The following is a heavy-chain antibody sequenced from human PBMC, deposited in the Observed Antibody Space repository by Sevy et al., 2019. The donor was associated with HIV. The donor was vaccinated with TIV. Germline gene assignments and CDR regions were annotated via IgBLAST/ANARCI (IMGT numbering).Heavy chain of an antibody. D-gene: IGHD2-2*01. V-gene: IGHV3-64D*06. CDR3: VEGAQYCSSTSCVDYYYYYMDV. J-gene: IGHJ6*03. CDR1: GFTFSSYA. Sequence: GGFLRLSFSASGFTFSSYAMHWVRQAPGKGLEYVSAISSNGGSTYYADSVKGRFTISRDNSKNTLYLQMSSLRAEDTAVYYCVEGAQYCSSTSCVDYYYYYMDVWGKGTTVTVSS. CDR2: ISSNGGST.